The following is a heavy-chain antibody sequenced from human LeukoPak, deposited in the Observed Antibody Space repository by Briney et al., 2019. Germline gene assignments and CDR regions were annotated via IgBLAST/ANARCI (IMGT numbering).Heavy chain of an antibody. J-gene: IGHJ4*02. V-gene: IGHV3-64*01. CDR3: AKDYGSSWQYYFDY. CDR2: ISSNGGST. D-gene: IGHD6-13*01. CDR1: GFTFSSYA. Sequence: PGRSLRLFCAASGFTFSSYAMHWVRQAPGKGLEYVSAISSNGGSTYYANSVKGRFTISRDNSKNTLYLQMNSLRAEDTAVYYCAKDYGSSWQYYFDYWGQGTLVTVSS.